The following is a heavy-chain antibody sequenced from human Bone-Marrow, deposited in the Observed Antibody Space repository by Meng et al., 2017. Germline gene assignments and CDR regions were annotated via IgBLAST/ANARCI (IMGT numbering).Heavy chain of an antibody. CDR2: IYYSGST. D-gene: IGHD3-22*01. Sequence: SETLSLTCTVSGGSISSYYWSWIRQPPGKGLEWIGYIYYSGSTNYNPSLKSRVTISVDTSKNQFSLKLRSVTAADTAVYYCAIEGNYDSSGYNRAYYYYGMDVWGQGTTVTVSS. J-gene: IGHJ6*02. CDR1: GGSISSYY. CDR3: AIEGNYDSSGYNRAYYYYGMDV. V-gene: IGHV4-59*12.